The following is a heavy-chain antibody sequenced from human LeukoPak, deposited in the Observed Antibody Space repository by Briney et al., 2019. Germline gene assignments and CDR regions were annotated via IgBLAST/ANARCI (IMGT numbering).Heavy chain of an antibody. D-gene: IGHD5-12*01. V-gene: IGHV3-7*01. Sequence: GGSLRLSCAASGFTVSSNYMSWVRQAPGKGLEWVANIKQDGSEKYYVDSVKGRFTISRDNAKNSLYLQMNSLRVEDTAVYYCAREYVDIVPMGSFDYWGQGTLVTVSS. CDR3: AREYVDIVPMGSFDY. CDR2: IKQDGSEK. CDR1: GFTVSSNY. J-gene: IGHJ4*02.